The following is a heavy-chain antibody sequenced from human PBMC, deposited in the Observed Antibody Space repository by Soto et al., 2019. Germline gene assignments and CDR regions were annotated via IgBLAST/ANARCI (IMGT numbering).Heavy chain of an antibody. CDR1: GGSISSYY. CDR3: ARSYYGDYVDD. Sequence: PSETLSLTCTVSGGSISSYYWSWIRQPPGKGLEWIGYIYYSGSTNYNPSLKSRVTISVDTSKNQFSLKLSSVTAADTAVYYCARSYYGDYVDDWGQGTLVTVSS. D-gene: IGHD4-17*01. J-gene: IGHJ4*02. CDR2: IYYSGST. V-gene: IGHV4-59*08.